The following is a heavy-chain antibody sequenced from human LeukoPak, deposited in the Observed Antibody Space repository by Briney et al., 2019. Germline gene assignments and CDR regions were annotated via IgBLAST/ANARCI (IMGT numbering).Heavy chain of an antibody. Sequence: PGGSLRLSCAASGFTFDDYAMHWVRQAPGKGLEWVSGISWNSGSIGYADSVKGRFTISRDNAKNSLYLQMNSLRAEDTALYYCAKGGYSYGYGYYFDYWGQGTLVTVSS. CDR3: AKGGYSYGYGYYFDY. CDR1: GFTFDDYA. J-gene: IGHJ4*02. CDR2: ISWNSGSI. V-gene: IGHV3-9*01. D-gene: IGHD5-18*01.